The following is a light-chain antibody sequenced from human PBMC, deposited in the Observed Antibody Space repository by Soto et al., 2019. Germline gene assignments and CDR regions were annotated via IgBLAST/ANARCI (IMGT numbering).Light chain of an antibody. Sequence: QSALTQPASVSGSPGQSITISCTGTSSDVGNYNYVSWYQHHPGKAPKLIIFDVSNRPSGISNRFSGSKSGNTASLTISGLQAEDEAEYYCSSYTSTSTVIFGGGTKVTVL. CDR1: SSDVGNYNY. CDR2: DVS. CDR3: SSYTSTSTVI. V-gene: IGLV2-14*03. J-gene: IGLJ2*01.